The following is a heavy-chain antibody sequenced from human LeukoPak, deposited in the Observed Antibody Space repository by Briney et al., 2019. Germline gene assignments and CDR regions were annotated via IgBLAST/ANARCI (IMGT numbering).Heavy chain of an antibody. CDR3: AREADYDFWSGYYGGYFDY. Sequence: SETLSLTCTVSGGSISSYYWSWIRQPAGKGLEWIGRIYTSGSTNYNPSLKSRVTMSLDTSKNQFSLKLSSVTAADTAVYYCAREADYDFWSGYYGGYFDYWGQGTLVTVSS. J-gene: IGHJ4*02. D-gene: IGHD3-3*01. CDR1: GGSISSYY. V-gene: IGHV4-4*07. CDR2: IYTSGST.